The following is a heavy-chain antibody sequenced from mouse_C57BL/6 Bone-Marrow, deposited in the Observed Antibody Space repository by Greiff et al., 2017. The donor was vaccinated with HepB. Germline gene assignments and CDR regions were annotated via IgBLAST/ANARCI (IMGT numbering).Heavy chain of an antibody. V-gene: IGHV1-63*01. D-gene: IGHD1-1*01. Sequence: QVQLQQSGAELVRPGTSVKMSCKASGYTFTNYWIGWAKQRPGHGLEWIGDIYPGGGYTNYNEKFKGKATLTADKSSSTAYMQFSSLTSEDSAIYYGARKNYYGSSYLFFDYWGQGTTLTVSS. J-gene: IGHJ2*01. CDR2: IYPGGGYT. CDR3: ARKNYYGSSYLFFDY. CDR1: GYTFTNYW.